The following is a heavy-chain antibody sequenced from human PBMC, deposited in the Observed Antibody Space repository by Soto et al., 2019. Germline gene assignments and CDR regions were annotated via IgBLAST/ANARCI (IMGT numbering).Heavy chain of an antibody. J-gene: IGHJ5*02. D-gene: IGHD2-2*01. V-gene: IGHV4-34*01. Sequence: SQMLPLTCAVYGGSFRGYYWSWIRQPPGKGLEWIGEINHSGSTNYNPSLKSRVTISVDTSKNQFSLKLSSVTAADTAVYYCARDQVPAAFLGWFDPWGQGTLVTVSS. CDR3: ARDQVPAAFLGWFDP. CDR2: INHSGST. CDR1: GGSFRGYY.